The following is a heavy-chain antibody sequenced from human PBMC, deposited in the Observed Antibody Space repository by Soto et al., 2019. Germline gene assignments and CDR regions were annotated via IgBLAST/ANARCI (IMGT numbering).Heavy chain of an antibody. V-gene: IGHV1-69*04. CDR2: IIPILGIA. Sequence: GASVKVSCKASGYTFSNFGISWVRQAPGQGLEWMGRIIPILGIANYAQKFQGRVTSTADKSTSTAYMELSSLRSEDTAVYYCARRQLRYFDWSGLGYWGQGTLVTVSP. CDR1: GYTFSNFG. D-gene: IGHD3-9*01. CDR3: ARRQLRYFDWSGLGY. J-gene: IGHJ4*02.